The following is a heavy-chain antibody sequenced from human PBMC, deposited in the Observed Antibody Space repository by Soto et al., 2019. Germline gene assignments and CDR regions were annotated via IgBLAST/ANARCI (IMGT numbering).Heavy chain of an antibody. Sequence: QVQLVQSGAEVKKPGASVKVSCKASGYTFTSYGISWVRQAPGQGLEWMGWISAYNGNTNYAQKLQGRVTMPTDTSTSTVDMGLRSLRSDDTAVYYCARVKFSPPYHIYSLIDVWGQGNTVTGSS. D-gene: IGHD2-15*01. J-gene: IGHJ6*01. CDR2: ISAYNGNT. CDR1: GYTFTSYG. V-gene: IGHV1-18*01. CDR3: ARVKFSPPYHIYSLIDV.